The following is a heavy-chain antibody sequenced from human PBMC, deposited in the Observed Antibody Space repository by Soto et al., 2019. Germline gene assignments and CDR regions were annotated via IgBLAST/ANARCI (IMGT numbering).Heavy chain of an antibody. CDR1: GYIFTTYE. Sequence: ASAQVSDTPYGYIFTTYEIKQVRQATGQRLEWMGWFNPTSGNTDYTQKLQGRVTMTPNTSIRTPYKERTSPRSEQTAVYYCARFSPGFRPWGSYRFRPEPPDYWGQGTLVTVSS. V-gene: IGHV1-8*01. CDR3: ARFSPGFRPWGSYRFRPEPPDY. D-gene: IGHD3-16*02. CDR2: FNPTSGNT. J-gene: IGHJ4*02.